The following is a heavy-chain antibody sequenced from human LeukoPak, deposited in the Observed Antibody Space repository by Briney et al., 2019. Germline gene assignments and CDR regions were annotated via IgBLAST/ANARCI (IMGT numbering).Heavy chain of an antibody. V-gene: IGHV3-30*18. J-gene: IGHJ4*02. CDR2: ISYDGSNK. CDR3: AKEQNLHLSLDY. Sequence: GGSLRLSCAASGFTFSSYGMHWVRQAPGKGLEWVAVISYDGSNKYYADSVKGRFTISRDNSKNTLYLQMNSLRAEDTAVYHCAKEQNLHLSLDYWGQGTLVTVSS. CDR1: GFTFSSYG.